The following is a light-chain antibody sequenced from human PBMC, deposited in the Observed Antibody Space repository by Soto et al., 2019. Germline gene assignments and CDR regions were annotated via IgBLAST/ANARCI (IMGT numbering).Light chain of an antibody. CDR1: QSVSIY. Sequence: EIVLTQSPATLSLYPGERATLSCRASQSVSIYLAWYQQKPGQAPRLLIYDASNRATGIPARFSGSGAGTDFTLTISSLEPEDFADYYCQQRSNWPPAFGGGTKVEIK. J-gene: IGKJ4*01. V-gene: IGKV3-11*01. CDR2: DAS. CDR3: QQRSNWPPA.